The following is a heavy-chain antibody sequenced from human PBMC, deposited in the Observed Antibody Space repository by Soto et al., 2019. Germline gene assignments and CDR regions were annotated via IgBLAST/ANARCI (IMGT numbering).Heavy chain of an antibody. Sequence: QVQLVQSGAAVKKPGASVTVSCQASGFTFNTDVITWVRQAPGQGLEWLGWISVYHGNTNYAQKVQGRVTMTTDTSTSTAYMELRSLRADDTAVYDCERGGSGSYRMFDYWGQGTRVTVST. CDR2: ISVYHGNT. V-gene: IGHV1-18*01. CDR1: GFTFNTDV. CDR3: ERGGSGSYRMFDY. D-gene: IGHD1-26*01. J-gene: IGHJ4*02.